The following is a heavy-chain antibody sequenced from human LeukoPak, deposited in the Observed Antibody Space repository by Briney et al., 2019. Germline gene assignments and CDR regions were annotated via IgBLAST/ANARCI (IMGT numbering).Heavy chain of an antibody. CDR2: ISGSGGST. J-gene: IGHJ4*02. CDR3: AKLLVRDYDFDY. CDR1: GFTFSSYA. D-gene: IGHD4/OR15-4a*01. Sequence: SGGSLRLSCAASGFTFSSYAMSWVRQAPGKGLEWVSAISGSGGSTYYADSVKGRFTISRDKCKNTLYLQMNSLRAEDTAVYYCAKLLVRDYDFDYWGQGTLVTVSS. V-gene: IGHV3-23*01.